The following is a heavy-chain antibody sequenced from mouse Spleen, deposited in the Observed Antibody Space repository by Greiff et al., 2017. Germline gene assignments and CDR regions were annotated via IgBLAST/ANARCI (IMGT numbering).Heavy chain of an antibody. V-gene: IGHV1-55*01. CDR1: GYTFTSYW. Sequence: QVQLKQSGAELVKPGASVKMSCKASGYTFTSYWITWVKQRPGQGLEWIGDIYPGSGSTNYNEKFKSKATLTVDTSSSTAYMQLSSLTSEDSAVYYCARERNYDYDSYFDYWGQGTTLTDSS. J-gene: IGHJ2*01. D-gene: IGHD2-4*01. CDR3: ARERNYDYDSYFDY. CDR2: IYPGSGST.